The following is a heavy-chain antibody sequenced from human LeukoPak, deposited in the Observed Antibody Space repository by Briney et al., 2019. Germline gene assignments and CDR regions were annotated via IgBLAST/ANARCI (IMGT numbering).Heavy chain of an antibody. CDR3: VSQIRYFDWLQVDY. D-gene: IGHD3-9*01. CDR2: IYSGGST. Sequence: HPGGSLRLSCAASGFTVSSNYMSWVRQAPGKGLEWVSVIYSGGSTYYADSVKGRFTISRDNSKNTLYLQMNSLRAEDTAVYYCVSQIRYFDWLQVDYWGQGTLVTVSS. CDR1: GFTVSSNY. J-gene: IGHJ4*02. V-gene: IGHV3-53*01.